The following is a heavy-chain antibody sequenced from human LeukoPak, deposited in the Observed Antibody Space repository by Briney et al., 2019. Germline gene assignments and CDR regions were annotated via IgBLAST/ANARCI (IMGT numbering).Heavy chain of an antibody. CDR2: ISSSGSTI. Sequence: PGGSLRLSCAAFGFTFSSYEMNWVRQAPGKGLEWVSYISSSGSTIYYADSVKGRFTISRDNAKNSLYLQMNSLRAEDTAVYYCAKGDDDYGDYGVDYWGQGTLVTVSS. CDR3: AKGDDDYGDYGVDY. V-gene: IGHV3-48*03. CDR1: GFTFSSYE. J-gene: IGHJ4*02. D-gene: IGHD4-17*01.